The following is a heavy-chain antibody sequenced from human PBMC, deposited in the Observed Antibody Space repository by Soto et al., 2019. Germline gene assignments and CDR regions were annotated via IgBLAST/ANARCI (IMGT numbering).Heavy chain of an antibody. J-gene: IGHJ4*02. Sequence: QVQLVESGGGLVKPGGSLRLFCVASGFTFSNYYMSWIRQAPGKGLEWVSYITNSDSTTLYADSVKGRFTISRDNAKNSLYLQMNSLTVEDTAVYYCVRRYFASADCWSQGTLVTVSS. V-gene: IGHV3-11*01. CDR2: ITNSDSTT. D-gene: IGHD3-10*01. CDR3: VRRYFASADC. CDR1: GFTFSNYY.